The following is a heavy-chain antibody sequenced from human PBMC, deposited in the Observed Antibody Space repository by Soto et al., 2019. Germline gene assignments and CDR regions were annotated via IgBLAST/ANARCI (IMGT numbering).Heavy chain of an antibody. CDR3: ARVIAVAGDEYYFDY. V-gene: IGHV4-59*01. CDR1: GGSISSYY. D-gene: IGHD6-19*01. J-gene: IGHJ4*02. Sequence: SETLSLTCTVSGGSISSYYWSWIRQPPGKGLEWIGYIYYSGSTNYNPSLKSRVTISVDTSKNQFSLKLSSVTAADTAVYYCARVIAVAGDEYYFDYWGQGTLVTVSS. CDR2: IYYSGST.